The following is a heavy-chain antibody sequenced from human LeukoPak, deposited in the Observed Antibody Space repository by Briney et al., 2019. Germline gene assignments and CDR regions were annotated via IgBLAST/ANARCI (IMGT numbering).Heavy chain of an antibody. D-gene: IGHD2-8*01. CDR2: ISYDGSNK. J-gene: IGHJ5*02. CDR3: AKGLVLMVYAKENWFDP. Sequence: LSLTCTVSGGSISSSSYYWGWIRQPPGKGLEWVAVISYDGSNKYYADSVKGRFTISRDNSKNTLYLQMNSLRAEDTAVYYCAKGLVLMVYAKENWFDPWGQGTLVTVSS. CDR1: GGSISSSS. V-gene: IGHV3-30*18.